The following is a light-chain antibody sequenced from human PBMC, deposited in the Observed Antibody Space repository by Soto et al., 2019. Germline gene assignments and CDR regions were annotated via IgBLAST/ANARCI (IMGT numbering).Light chain of an antibody. CDR2: LGS. CDR1: QSLLHSNGYNY. V-gene: IGKV2-28*01. Sequence: DIVMTQSPLSLPVTPGEPASISCRSSQSLLHSNGYNYLDWYLQKPGQSPQLLIYLGSNRASGVPDRFSGSGSGTDFTLKISRVEAEDVGVDYCMQALQRGFTLGPGKKVYIK. CDR3: MQALQRGFT. J-gene: IGKJ3*01.